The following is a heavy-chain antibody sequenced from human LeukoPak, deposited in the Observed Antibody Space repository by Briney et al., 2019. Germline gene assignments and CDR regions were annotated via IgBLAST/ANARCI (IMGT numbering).Heavy chain of an antibody. J-gene: IGHJ4*02. CDR3: AREPGVSGSGSCDY. CDR1: ASTFTTYG. Sequence: EASVKVSCKASASTFTTYGISWVRQAPGQGLEWVGWISTNNGNTNYAQTIQGRVTVTTDTSTSAAYMELRSLRSDDTAVYYCAREPGVSGSGSCDYWGQGTLVTVSS. D-gene: IGHD1-26*01. V-gene: IGHV1-18*01. CDR2: ISTNNGNT.